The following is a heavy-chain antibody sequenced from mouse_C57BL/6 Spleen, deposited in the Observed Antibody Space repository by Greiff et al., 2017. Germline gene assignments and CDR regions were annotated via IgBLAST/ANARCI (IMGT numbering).Heavy chain of an antibody. CDR2: INPGSGGT. Sequence: QVQLQQSGAELVRPGTSVKVSCKASGYAFTNYLIEWVKQRPGQGLEWIGVINPGSGGTNYNEKFKGKATLTAAKSSNASYMQLSSLTSEDSAVDFCDSACCRNYSLFDYWGQGTTLTVSS. CDR3: DSACCRNYSLFDY. CDR1: GYAFTNYL. V-gene: IGHV1-54*02. D-gene: IGHD2-5*01. J-gene: IGHJ2*01.